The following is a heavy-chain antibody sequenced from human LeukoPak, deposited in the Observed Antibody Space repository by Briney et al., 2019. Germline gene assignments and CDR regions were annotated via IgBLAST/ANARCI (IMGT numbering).Heavy chain of an antibody. V-gene: IGHV4-59*01. CDR1: GGSISSYY. CDR3: ARGTGSYGLNYYYYYYMDV. D-gene: IGHD5-18*01. CDR2: IYYSGST. J-gene: IGHJ6*03. Sequence: SETLSLTCTVSGGSISSYYWSWIRQPPGKGLEWIGYIYYSGSTNYTPSLKSRVTISVDTSKNQFSLKLSSVTAADTAVYYCARGTGSYGLNYYYYYYMDVWGKGTTVTVSS.